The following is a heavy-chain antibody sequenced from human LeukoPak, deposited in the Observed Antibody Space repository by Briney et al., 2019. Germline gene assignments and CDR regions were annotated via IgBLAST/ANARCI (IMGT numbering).Heavy chain of an antibody. CDR1: GFTVSSDY. D-gene: IGHD6-13*01. J-gene: IGHJ3*02. V-gene: IGHV3-66*01. CDR3: ARDVGSWSGHDALDI. Sequence: GGSLRLSCAASGFTVSSDYMSWVRQAPGKGLEWVSLMYIGGDTYYADSVKGRFTIFRDNSRNTLYLQMNSLRAEDTAVYYCARDVGSWSGHDALDIWGQGTMVAVSS. CDR2: MYIGGDT.